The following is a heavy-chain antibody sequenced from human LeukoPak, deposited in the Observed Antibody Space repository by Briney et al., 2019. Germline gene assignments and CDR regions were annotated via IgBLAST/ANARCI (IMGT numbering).Heavy chain of an antibody. D-gene: IGHD6-13*01. V-gene: IGHV3-21*01. CDR2: ISSSSSYI. Sequence: GSLRLSCAASAFTFSSYSMNWVRQAPGKGLDWVSSISSSSSYIYYADSVKGRFTISRDNAQNSLYLQMNSLRAEDTAVYYCARVSSSWYSNYWFDPWGQGTLVTVSS. J-gene: IGHJ5*02. CDR1: AFTFSSYS. CDR3: ARVSSSWYSNYWFDP.